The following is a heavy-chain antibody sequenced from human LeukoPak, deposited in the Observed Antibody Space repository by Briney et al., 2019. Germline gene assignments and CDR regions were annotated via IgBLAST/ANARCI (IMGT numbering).Heavy chain of an antibody. D-gene: IGHD1-26*01. V-gene: IGHV3-30*03. CDR2: ISYDGSNK. CDR1: GFTFSSYG. J-gene: IGHJ6*02. CDR3: ARSGNQRYYYYGMDV. Sequence: GRSLRLSCAASGFTFSSYGMHWVRQAPGKGLEWVAVISYDGSNKYYADSVKGRFTISRDNSKNTLYLQMNSLRAEDTAVYYCARSGNQRYYYYGMDVWDQGTTVTVSS.